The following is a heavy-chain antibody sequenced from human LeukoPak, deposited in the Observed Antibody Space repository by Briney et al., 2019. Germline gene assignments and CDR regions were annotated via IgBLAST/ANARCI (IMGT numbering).Heavy chain of an antibody. D-gene: IGHD2-21*01. CDR2: VFYSGST. J-gene: IGHJ6*02. Sequence: PSETLSLNCSVSGGSMTTSSYYWVWIRQPPGKGLEWIGSVFYSGSTDYNPSLQSRVTISIDTSKRQFSLKLSSVTAADTVVYYCARITFVVEGYGMDVWGQGTTVTVSS. V-gene: IGHV4-39*01. CDR3: ARITFVVEGYGMDV. CDR1: GGSMTTSSYY.